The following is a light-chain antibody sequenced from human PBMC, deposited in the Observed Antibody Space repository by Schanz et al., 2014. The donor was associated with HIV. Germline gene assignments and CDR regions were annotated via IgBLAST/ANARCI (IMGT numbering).Light chain of an antibody. Sequence: QSVLTQPRSVSGSPGQSVTISCTGTSSDVGGHNHVSWYQQHPGKAPKLMIYDVSKWPSGVPDRFSGSKSGNTASLTISGLQAEDEAGYYCSSYTSSSTVLFGGGTKVTVL. V-gene: IGLV2-11*01. J-gene: IGLJ2*01. CDR2: DVS. CDR3: SSYTSSSTVL. CDR1: SSDVGGHNH.